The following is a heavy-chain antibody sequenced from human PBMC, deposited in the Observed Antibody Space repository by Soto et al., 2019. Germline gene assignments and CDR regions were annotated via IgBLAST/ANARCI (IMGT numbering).Heavy chain of an antibody. CDR1: GGTFSSYA. CDR3: ARVPYSRSWSYYHYGMDV. CDR2: IIPIFGTA. J-gene: IGHJ6*02. Sequence: QVQLVQSGAEVKKPGSSVKVSCKASGGTFSSYAISWVRQAPGQGLEWMGGIIPIFGTANYAQKFQGRVTITADKSTSTAYMELSSLRSEDTAVYYCARVPYSRSWSYYHYGMDVWGQGTTVTVSS. D-gene: IGHD6-13*01. V-gene: IGHV1-69*06.